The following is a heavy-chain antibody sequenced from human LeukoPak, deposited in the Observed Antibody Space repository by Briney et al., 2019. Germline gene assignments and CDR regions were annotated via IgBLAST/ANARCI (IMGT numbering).Heavy chain of an antibody. V-gene: IGHV3-48*02. Sequence: PGGSLRLSCAASGFTFSDYSMKWVRQAPGKGLEWVSYISSGSSAIYYADSVKGRFTISRDNAKNSLFLQMNSLRDEDTALYYCTRGEGSSGWYPSYWGQGTLVTVSS. CDR3: TRGEGSSGWYPSY. J-gene: IGHJ4*02. CDR1: GFTFSDYS. CDR2: ISSGSSAI. D-gene: IGHD6-19*01.